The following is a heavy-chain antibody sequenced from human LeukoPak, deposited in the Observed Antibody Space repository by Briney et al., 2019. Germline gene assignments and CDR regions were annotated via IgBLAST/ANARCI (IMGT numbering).Heavy chain of an antibody. Sequence: GASVKVSCKTSGYTFNTFGITWVRQAPGQGLEWMEWISVYNGNTNYAERLQGRVTMTTDTSTSTAYMELRSLTSDDTAVYYCARAVCSGGTCYRLGYWGQGTLVTVSS. CDR2: ISVYNGNT. CDR1: GYTFNTFG. J-gene: IGHJ4*02. V-gene: IGHV1-18*04. D-gene: IGHD2-15*01. CDR3: ARAVCSGGTCYRLGY.